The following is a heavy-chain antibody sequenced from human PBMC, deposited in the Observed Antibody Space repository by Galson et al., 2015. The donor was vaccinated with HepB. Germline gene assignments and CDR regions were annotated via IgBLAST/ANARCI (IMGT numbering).Heavy chain of an antibody. CDR3: ARERGSIFSQLFYFDY. Sequence: SLRLSCAASGFTFNGYSMNWVRQAPGKGLEWLSYISSSSSTTIYYADAVKGRFTISTDNATSSLYLQMNSLRAEDTAVYYCARERGSIFSQLFYFDYWGQGALVTVSS. D-gene: IGHD3-9*01. CDR2: ISSSSSTTI. J-gene: IGHJ4*02. CDR1: GFTFNGYS. V-gene: IGHV3-48*04.